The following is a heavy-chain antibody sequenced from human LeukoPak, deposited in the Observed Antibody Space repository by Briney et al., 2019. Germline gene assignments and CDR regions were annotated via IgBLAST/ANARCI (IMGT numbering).Heavy chain of an antibody. CDR2: ISYDGSNK. CDR3: ARVAAAGSRSYYYYYMDV. Sequence: PWGSLSLSCAASGFTFSSYAMHWVRQAPGKGLEWVAVISYDGSNKYYADSVKGRFTISRNNSKNTLYLQMNSLRAEDTAVYYCARVAAAGSRSYYYYYMDVWGKGTTVTVSS. J-gene: IGHJ6*03. D-gene: IGHD6-13*01. V-gene: IGHV3-30*04. CDR1: GFTFSSYA.